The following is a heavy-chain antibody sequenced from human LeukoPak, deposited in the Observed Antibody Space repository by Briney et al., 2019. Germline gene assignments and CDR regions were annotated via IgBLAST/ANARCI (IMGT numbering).Heavy chain of an antibody. D-gene: IGHD3-10*01. V-gene: IGHV3-21*01. CDR1: GFTFSSYS. CDR3: ARDSRGHYEFYGYYFDY. J-gene: IGHJ4*02. Sequence: GGSLRLSCAASGFTFSSYSMNWVRQAPGKGLEWVSSISSSSSYKYYADSVKGRFTISRDNAKNSLYLQMNSLRAEDTAVYYCARDSRGHYEFYGYYFDYWGQGTLVTVSS. CDR2: ISSSSSYK.